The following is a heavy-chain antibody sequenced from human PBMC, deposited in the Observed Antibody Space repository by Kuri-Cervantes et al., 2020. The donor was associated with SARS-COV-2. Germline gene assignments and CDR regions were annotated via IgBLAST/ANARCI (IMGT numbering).Heavy chain of an antibody. CDR1: GYTFTSYA. CDR2: INAGNGNT. V-gene: IGHV1-3*01. CDR3: ARDLWCSGGSCYFENY. J-gene: IGHJ4*02. Sequence: ASVKVSCKASGYTFTSYAMHWVRQAPGQRLEWMGWINAGNGNTKYSQKFQGRVTITRDTSASTAYMELSSLRSEDTAVYYCARDLWCSGGSCYFENYWGQGTLVTVSS. D-gene: IGHD2-15*01.